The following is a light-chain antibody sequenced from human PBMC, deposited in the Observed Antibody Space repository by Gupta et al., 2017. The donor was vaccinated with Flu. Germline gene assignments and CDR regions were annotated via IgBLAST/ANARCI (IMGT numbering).Light chain of an antibody. J-gene: IGKJ1*01. CDR2: LDS. Sequence: DIVMTQSPLSLPVTPGEPASISCRASQSLLHSNGYNYLDWYLQKPGQSPQLLIYLDSKRAYGVPDRFSGSGYGTDFTLKISRGEAEDVGVYYCRQWLQTPRTFGQGTXVEIK. CDR1: QSLLHSNGYNY. CDR3: RQWLQTPRT. V-gene: IGKV2-28*01.